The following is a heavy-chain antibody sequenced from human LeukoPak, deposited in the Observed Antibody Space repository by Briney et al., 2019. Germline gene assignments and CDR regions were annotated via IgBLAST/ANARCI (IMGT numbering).Heavy chain of an antibody. D-gene: IGHD6-19*01. CDR2: IRYDESKT. Sequence: PGGSLRLSCAASGFSFSDYGMHWVRQAPAKGLEWVAFIRYDESKTYYGDSVKGRFTISRDNSKNTLYLQLNGLRAEDTAVYYCAEDRIAVDGTDRFEYFDYWGQGTLVTVSS. CDR1: GFSFSDYG. CDR3: AEDRIAVDGTDRFEYFDY. V-gene: IGHV3-30*02. J-gene: IGHJ4*02.